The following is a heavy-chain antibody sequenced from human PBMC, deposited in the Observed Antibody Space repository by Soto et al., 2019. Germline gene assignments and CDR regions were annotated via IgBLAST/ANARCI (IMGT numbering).Heavy chain of an antibody. D-gene: IGHD5-18*01. CDR3: ATPDDGYTYGKLDY. CDR1: GFTFSSYW. V-gene: IGHV3-74*01. J-gene: IGHJ4*02. CDR2: INSDGTRE. Sequence: GGSLRLSCAASGFTFSSYWMHWVRQAPGKGLGWVSRINSDGTRESYVDSVKGRFTISRDNAKNTLYQQMNSLRAEDTAVYYCATPDDGYTYGKLDYWGQGTLVTVSS.